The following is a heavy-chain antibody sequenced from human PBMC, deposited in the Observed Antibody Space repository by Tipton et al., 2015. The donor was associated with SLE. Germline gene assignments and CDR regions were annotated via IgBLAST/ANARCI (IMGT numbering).Heavy chain of an antibody. CDR1: GFTVSTNY. J-gene: IGHJ4*02. CDR2: IYSGGST. D-gene: IGHD1-26*01. CDR3: VRADQSGRYPRFYFDF. V-gene: IGHV3-53*05. Sequence: SLRLSCAASGFTVSTNYMSWVRQAPGKGLEWVSVIYSGGSTSYADFVRGRFTISRDSLKNTVYLQMNSLRAEDTALYYCVRADQSGRYPRFYFDFWGQGTLVTVSS.